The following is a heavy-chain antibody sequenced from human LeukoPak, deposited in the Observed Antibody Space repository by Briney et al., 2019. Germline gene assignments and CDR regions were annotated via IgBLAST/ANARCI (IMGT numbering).Heavy chain of an antibody. D-gene: IGHD6-13*01. Sequence: SETLSLTCTVSGGSIISYYWSWIRQPAGKGLEWIGRIYTSGSTSYNPSLKSRVTMSVDTSKNQFSLKLSPVTAADTAVYYCARQQSAGAFDYWGQGTLVTVSS. CDR1: GGSIISYY. CDR3: ARQQSAGAFDY. V-gene: IGHV4-4*07. J-gene: IGHJ4*02. CDR2: IYTSGST.